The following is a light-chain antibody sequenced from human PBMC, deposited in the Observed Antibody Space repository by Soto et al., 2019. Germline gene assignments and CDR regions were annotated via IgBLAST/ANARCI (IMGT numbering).Light chain of an antibody. CDR2: DAS. Sequence: AIRMTQCPSYFSSSTGDRVSITCRATQDIGTYLAWYQQIPGKAPKLLIYDASTLKSGVPSRFSGSVSGTECTITISSLKKDDGSTYDCQHYNSYSEAFGQGTKVDIK. V-gene: IGKV1-8*01. CDR1: QDIGTY. J-gene: IGKJ1*01. CDR3: QHYNSYSEA.